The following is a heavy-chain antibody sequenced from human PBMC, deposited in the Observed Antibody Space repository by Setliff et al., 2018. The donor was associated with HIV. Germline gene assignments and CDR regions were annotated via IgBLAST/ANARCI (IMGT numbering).Heavy chain of an antibody. CDR2: IKGDGSII. J-gene: IGHJ3*02. Sequence: GGSLRLSCVMSGFTFSKYWMHWVRQVPGKGPVWVAHIKGDGSIINHADSVKGRFTISRDNAKNTLYLQMNSLRAEDTAVYYCAKHFLLWSNAFHIWGQGTMVTVSS. D-gene: IGHD2-21*01. CDR3: AKHFLLWSNAFHI. V-gene: IGHV3-74*01. CDR1: GFTFSKYW.